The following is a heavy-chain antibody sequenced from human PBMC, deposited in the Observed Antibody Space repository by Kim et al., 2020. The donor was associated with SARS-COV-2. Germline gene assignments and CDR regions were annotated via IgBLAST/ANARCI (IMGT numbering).Heavy chain of an antibody. V-gene: IGHV4-59*13. CDR2: IYYTGST. CDR1: GGSMINYY. J-gene: IGHJ4*02. D-gene: IGHD3-22*01. CDR3: ARGHHDYDSTGYYN. Sequence: SETLSLTCTVSGGSMINYYWSWIRQPPGKGLEWIGHIYYTGSTKYNPSLESRVTISVDTSKNQFSLKLSSVTAADMVVYYCARGHHDYDSTGYYNWGQGTLVIASS.